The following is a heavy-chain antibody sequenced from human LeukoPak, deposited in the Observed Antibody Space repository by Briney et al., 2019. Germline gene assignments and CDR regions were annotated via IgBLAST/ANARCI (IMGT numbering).Heavy chain of an antibody. Sequence: PSQTLSLTCTVSGGSISSGDYYWSWIRQPPGKGLEWIGYIYYSGSTYYNPSLKSRVSISVDTSKNQFSLKLSSVTAADTAVYYCARHGGYHSPIDYWGQGTLVTVSS. V-gene: IGHV4-30-4*08. CDR2: IYYSGST. CDR1: GGSISSGDYY. CDR3: ARHGGYHSPIDY. J-gene: IGHJ4*02. D-gene: IGHD3-22*01.